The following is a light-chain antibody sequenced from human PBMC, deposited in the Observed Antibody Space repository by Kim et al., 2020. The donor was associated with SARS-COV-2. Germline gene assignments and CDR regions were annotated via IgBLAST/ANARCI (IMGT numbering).Light chain of an antibody. CDR1: CSNIGAGYD. CDR2: GNS. J-gene: IGLJ3*02. CDR3: QSYDSSLSGRGV. V-gene: IGLV1-40*01. Sequence: QSVLTQPPSVSGAPGQRVTISCTGSCSNIGAGYDVHWYQQLPGTAPKLLIYGNSNRPSGVPDRFSGSKSGTSASLAITGLQAEDEADYYCQSYDSSLSGRGVFGGGTQLTVL.